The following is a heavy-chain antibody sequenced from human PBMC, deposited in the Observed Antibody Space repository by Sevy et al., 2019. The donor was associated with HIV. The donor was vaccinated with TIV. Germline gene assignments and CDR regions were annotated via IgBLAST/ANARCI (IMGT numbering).Heavy chain of an antibody. J-gene: IGHJ6*02. CDR3: ARDRYYDASGYYYYYYGMDV. CDR2: IDSGGST. V-gene: IGHV3-66*01. D-gene: IGHD3-22*01. CDR1: GFTVSGNY. Sequence: GGSLRLSCEASGFTVSGNYMAWVRLAPGKGLEWVSLIDSGGSTYYADSVKGSFTISRDNAKNTLYLQMNPLRAEDTAVYFCARDRYYDASGYYYYYYGMDVWGQGPTVTVSS.